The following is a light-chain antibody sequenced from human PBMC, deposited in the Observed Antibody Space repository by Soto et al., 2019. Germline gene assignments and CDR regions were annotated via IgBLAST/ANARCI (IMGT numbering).Light chain of an antibody. CDR1: QGINTF. CDR3: QQYYSYPPWT. V-gene: IGKV1-9*01. Sequence: IQLTQSPSSLSASVGDRVTITCRASQGINTFLAWYQQKPGKAPKLLISAASTLQSGVPSRFSGSGSGTDFTLTISCLQSEDFATYYCQQYYSYPPWTFGQGTKVDI. CDR2: AAS. J-gene: IGKJ1*01.